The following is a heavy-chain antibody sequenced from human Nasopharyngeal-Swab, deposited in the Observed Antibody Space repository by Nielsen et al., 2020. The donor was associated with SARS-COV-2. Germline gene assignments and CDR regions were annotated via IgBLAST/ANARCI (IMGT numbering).Heavy chain of an antibody. Sequence: WIRQHPGKGMEWVAVIWYDGSNKYYADSVKGRFTISRDNSKNTLYLQMNSLRAEDTAVYYCARDYDILTGYGMDVWGQGTTVTVSS. J-gene: IGHJ6*02. D-gene: IGHD3-9*01. CDR3: ARDYDILTGYGMDV. CDR2: IWYDGSNK. V-gene: IGHV3-33*01.